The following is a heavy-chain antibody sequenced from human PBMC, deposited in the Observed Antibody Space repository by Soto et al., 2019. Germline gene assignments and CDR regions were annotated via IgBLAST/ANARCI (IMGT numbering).Heavy chain of an antibody. CDR2: IKQDGSEK. V-gene: IGHV3-7*02. J-gene: IGHJ4*02. Sequence: PGGSLRLSCAASGFTFSTYWMSWVRQTPGKGLEWVANIKQDGSEKWYVDSVKGRFTISRDNAKNSLFLQMNSLRVGDTAVYYCARGVKYYSGSSAYYTYFDYWGQGTLVTVSS. CDR3: ARGVKYYSGSSAYYTYFDY. CDR1: GFTFSTYW. D-gene: IGHD3-22*01.